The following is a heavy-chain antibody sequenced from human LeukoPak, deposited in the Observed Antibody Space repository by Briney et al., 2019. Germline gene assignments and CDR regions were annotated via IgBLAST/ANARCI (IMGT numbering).Heavy chain of an antibody. J-gene: IGHJ5*01. Sequence: GGSLRLSCAASGFTFSDYYMSWIRQAPGKGLEWVSYISSSGSTIYYADSVKGRFTISRDNAKNSLYLQMNSLRAEDTAVYYCARDSPAYCSSTSCYYWFDSWGQGTLVTVSS. CDR2: ISSSGSTI. CDR3: ARDSPAYCSSTSCYYWFDS. CDR1: GFTFSDYY. D-gene: IGHD2-2*01. V-gene: IGHV3-11*01.